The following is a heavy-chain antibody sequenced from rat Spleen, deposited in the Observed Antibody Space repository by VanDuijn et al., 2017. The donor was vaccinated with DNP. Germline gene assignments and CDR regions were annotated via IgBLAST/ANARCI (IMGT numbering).Heavy chain of an antibody. CDR2: IFYDGSNT. CDR3: TRVNYGGYYYVMDA. D-gene: IGHD1-11*01. J-gene: IGHJ4*01. CDR1: GFTFSDYA. V-gene: IGHV5-17*01. Sequence: EVQLVESGGDLVQPGRSLKLSCAASGFTFSDYAMAWVRQALKKGLEWVATIFYDGSNTYYRDSVRGRFTISRDNAKSTLYLQINNLRSEDTATYYCTRVNYGGYYYVMDAWGQGASVTVSS.